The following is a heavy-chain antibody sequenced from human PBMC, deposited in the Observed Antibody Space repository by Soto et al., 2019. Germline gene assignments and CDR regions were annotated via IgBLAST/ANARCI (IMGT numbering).Heavy chain of an antibody. J-gene: IGHJ6*02. CDR2: INPNSGGT. Sequence: ASVKVSCKASGYTFTDYYMHWVRQAPGQGLEWMGWINPNSGGTNYAQKFQGRVTMTRDTSISTAYMELSSLRSEDTAVYYCARGLLSGTADYYYYYGMDVWGQGTTVTVSS. CDR1: GYTFTDYY. V-gene: IGHV1-2*02. D-gene: IGHD1-7*01. CDR3: ARGLLSGTADYYYYYGMDV.